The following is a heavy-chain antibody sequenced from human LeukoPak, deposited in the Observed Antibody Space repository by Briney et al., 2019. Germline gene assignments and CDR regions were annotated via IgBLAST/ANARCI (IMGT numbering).Heavy chain of an antibody. CDR3: ARGDYDSSVWYWFDP. CDR1: GYTFTSYA. CDR2: INAGDGNT. Sequence: GASVKVSCKASGYTFTSYAMHWVRQAPGQRLEWMGWINAGDGNTKYSQEFQGRVTITRDTSASTAYMELSSLRSEDMAVYYCARGDYDSSVWYWFDPWGQGTLVTVSS. V-gene: IGHV1-3*03. J-gene: IGHJ5*02. D-gene: IGHD3-22*01.